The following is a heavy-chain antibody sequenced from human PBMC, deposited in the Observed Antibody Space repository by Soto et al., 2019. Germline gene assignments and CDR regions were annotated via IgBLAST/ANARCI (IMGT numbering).Heavy chain of an antibody. CDR3: VRRHVSATGIDWFDP. CDR2: INAANGDT. V-gene: IGHV1-3*01. J-gene: IGHJ5*02. D-gene: IGHD6-13*01. Sequence: GASVKVSCKASGYTFTSYGIHWVRQAPGQRLEWMGWINAANGDTKYSPKFQSRVTITRDTSASTAYMELSSLRSEDTAVYYCVRRHVSATGIDWFDPWGQGTLVTVSS. CDR1: GYTFTSYG.